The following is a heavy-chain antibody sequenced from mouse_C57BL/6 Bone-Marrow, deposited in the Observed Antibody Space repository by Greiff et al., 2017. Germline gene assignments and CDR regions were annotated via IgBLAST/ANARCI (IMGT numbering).Heavy chain of an antibody. J-gene: IGHJ1*03. CDR1: GFTFSDYG. CDR3: ARLYDGFQFWYFDV. D-gene: IGHD2-3*01. V-gene: IGHV5-15*01. CDR2: ISNLAYSI. Sequence: EVMLVESGGGLVQPGGSLKLSCAASGFTFSDYGMAWVRQAPRKGPEWVAFISNLAYSIYYADTVTGRFTISRENAKNTLYLEMSSLRSEDTAMYYCARLYDGFQFWYFDVWGTGTTVTVSS.